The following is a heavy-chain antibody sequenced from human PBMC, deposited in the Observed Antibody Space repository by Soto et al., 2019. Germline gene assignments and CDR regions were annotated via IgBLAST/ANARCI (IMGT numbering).Heavy chain of an antibody. V-gene: IGHV3-66*01. CDR1: GFTVSNNY. CDR2: IYTGGST. D-gene: IGHD6-19*01. Sequence: GGSLRLSCAASGFTVSNNYMSWVRQAPGKGLEWVSVIYTGGSTYYADSVKGRFTISRDNSKNTLYLQMNSLRAEDTAVYYCARSTLVDSRLATLAGYWGQGTLVTVSS. J-gene: IGHJ4*02. CDR3: ARSTLVDSRLATLAGY.